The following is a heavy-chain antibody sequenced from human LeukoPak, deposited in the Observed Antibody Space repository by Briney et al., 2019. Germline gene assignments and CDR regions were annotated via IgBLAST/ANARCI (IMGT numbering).Heavy chain of an antibody. V-gene: IGHV4-59*08. CDR3: ARAVYSGSPHFDY. CDR1: GGSISSYY. Sequence: SQTLSLTRTVSGGSISSYYWSWIRQPPGKGLEWIGYIYYSVSTNYNPSLKSRVTISLDTSKNQFSLKLSSVTAADTAVYYCARAVYSGSPHFDYWGQGILVTVSS. D-gene: IGHD1-26*01. J-gene: IGHJ4*02. CDR2: IYYSVST.